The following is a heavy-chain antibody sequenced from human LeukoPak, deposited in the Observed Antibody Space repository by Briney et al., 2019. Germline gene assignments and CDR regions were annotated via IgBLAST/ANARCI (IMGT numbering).Heavy chain of an antibody. D-gene: IGHD3-22*01. CDR1: GFTFSTYA. V-gene: IGHV3-23*01. CDR3: AKEGGYYYDSSGHTLSDAFAV. J-gene: IGHJ3*01. Sequence: GGSLRLSCAASGFTFSTYAMSWVRQAPGKVLEWVSTLTGRGGGTYYADSVKGRFAMSRGDSKTTLYLKMTSLRAEDTAVYYCAKEGGYYYDSSGHTLSDAFAVWGQGTMVTVSS. CDR2: LTGRGGGT.